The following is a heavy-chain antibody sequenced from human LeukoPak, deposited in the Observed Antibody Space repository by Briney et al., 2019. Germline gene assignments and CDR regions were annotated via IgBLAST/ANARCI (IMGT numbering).Heavy chain of an antibody. CDR2: ISPSSGYI. V-gene: IGHV3-21*01. Sequence: GGSLRLSCAASGFTFSSFSMHWVRQAPGKGLEWVSSISPSSGYISYADSVKGRFTISRDIAKNSLYLQMNSLRAEDTAVYYCAKLYSRSFDYWGQGTLVTVSS. D-gene: IGHD1-26*01. J-gene: IGHJ4*02. CDR3: AKLYSRSFDY. CDR1: GFTFSSFS.